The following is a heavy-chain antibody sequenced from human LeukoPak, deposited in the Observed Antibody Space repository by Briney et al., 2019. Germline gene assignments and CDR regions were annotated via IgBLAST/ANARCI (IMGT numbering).Heavy chain of an antibody. V-gene: IGHV4-59*01. J-gene: IGHJ6*03. CDR3: ARIIQLGTLLRYYYGPGSQRPYYYYMDV. CDR1: GGSISSYY. D-gene: IGHD3-10*01. Sequence: PSETLSLTCTVSGGSISSYYWSWIRQPPGKGLEWIGYIYCSGSTNYNPSLKSRVTISVDTSKNQFSLKLSSVTAADTAVYYCARIIQLGTLLRYYYGPGSQRPYYYYMDVWGKGTTVTVSS. CDR2: IYCSGST.